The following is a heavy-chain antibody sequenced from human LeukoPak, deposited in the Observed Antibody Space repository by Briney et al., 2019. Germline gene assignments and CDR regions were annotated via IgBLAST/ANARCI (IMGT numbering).Heavy chain of an antibody. CDR3: ARRLASRATGYYFDY. Sequence: SETLSLTCTASGGSVSGDIYYWSWIRQPPGKGLEWIGYIYYSGSTNYNPSLKSRVTMSVDTSKNQFSLRLSSVTAADTAVYCCARRLASRATGYYFDYWGQGTLVTVSS. CDR1: GGSVSGDIYY. CDR2: IYYSGST. V-gene: IGHV4-61*01. D-gene: IGHD3-16*01. J-gene: IGHJ4*02.